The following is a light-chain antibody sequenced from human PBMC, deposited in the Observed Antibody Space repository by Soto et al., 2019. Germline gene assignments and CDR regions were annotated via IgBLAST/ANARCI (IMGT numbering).Light chain of an antibody. J-gene: IGLJ3*02. Sequence: ALTQPASVSGSPGQSIAISCTGTSSDVGGYNYVSWYQQHPGKTPNLMIYDVSNRPSGVSNRFSGSKSGNTASLTISGLQAGDEADYYCSSYTSSSTWVFGGGTKLTVL. CDR2: DVS. CDR1: SSDVGGYNY. V-gene: IGLV2-14*01. CDR3: SSYTSSSTWV.